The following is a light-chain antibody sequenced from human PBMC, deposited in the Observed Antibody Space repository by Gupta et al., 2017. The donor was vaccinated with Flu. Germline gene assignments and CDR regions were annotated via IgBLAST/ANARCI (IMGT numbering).Light chain of an antibody. Sequence: GDRVTITCRASQSIRSWLAWYQQKPGKAPNLLIYKTSSLESGVPSRFSGSGSGTEFTLTINSLQPDDFAIYYCQQYDSYSLTFGGGTEVEI. CDR1: QSIRSW. CDR3: QQYDSYSLT. V-gene: IGKV1-5*03. CDR2: KTS. J-gene: IGKJ4*01.